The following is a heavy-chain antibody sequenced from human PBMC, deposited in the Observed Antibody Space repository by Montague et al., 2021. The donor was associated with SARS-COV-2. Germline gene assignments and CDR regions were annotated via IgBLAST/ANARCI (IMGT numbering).Heavy chain of an antibody. CDR2: IYYSGST. D-gene: IGHD6-13*01. CDR1: GGSISSSSYY. V-gene: IGHV4-39*07. J-gene: IGHJ6*02. Sequence: SETLSLTCTVSGGSISSSSYYWGWIRQPPGKGLEWIGSIYYSGSTYYNPSLKSRVTISADTSKNQFSLELSSVTAADTAVYYCARVGRQQLVRLSGMDVWGQGTTVTVSS. CDR3: ARVGRQQLVRLSGMDV.